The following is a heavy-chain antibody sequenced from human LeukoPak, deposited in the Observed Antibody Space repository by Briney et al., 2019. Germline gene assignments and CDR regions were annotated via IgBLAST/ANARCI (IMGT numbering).Heavy chain of an antibody. CDR1: GGSFSGYY. CDR2: INHSGST. CDR3: ARQPYDYVWGSYRLRYFDY. J-gene: IGHJ4*02. Sequence: PSETLSLTCAVYGGSFSGYYWSWIRQPPGKGLEWIGEINHSGSTNYNPSLKSRVTISVDTSKNQFSLKLSSVTAADTAVYYCARQPYDYVWGSYRLRYFDYWGQGTLVTVSS. V-gene: IGHV4-34*01. D-gene: IGHD3-16*02.